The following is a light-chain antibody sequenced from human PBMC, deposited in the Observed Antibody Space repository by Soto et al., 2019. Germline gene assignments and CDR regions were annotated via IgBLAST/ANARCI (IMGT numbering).Light chain of an antibody. CDR1: QIISSW. CDR3: QQYNNFNT. CDR2: KAS. Sequence: DIQMTQSPSTLSASVGDRVTITCRASQIISSWLAWYQQKPGKAPKLLIYKASTLESGVPSRFSGSGSGTEFTLTISSLQPDDFATYYCQQYNNFNTFGQGTKLEMK. J-gene: IGKJ2*01. V-gene: IGKV1-5*03.